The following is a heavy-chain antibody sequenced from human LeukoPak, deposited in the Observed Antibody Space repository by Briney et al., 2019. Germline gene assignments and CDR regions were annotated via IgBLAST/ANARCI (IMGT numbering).Heavy chain of an antibody. CDR2: INHSGST. D-gene: IGHD6-19*01. Sequence: SETLSLTCAVYDGSFSGYYWSWIPQPPGKGLEWIGEINHSGSTNYNPSLKSRVTISVDTSKNQFSLKLSSVTAADTAVYYCARRESDSSGWQYNWFDPWGQGTLVTVSS. CDR1: DGSFSGYY. J-gene: IGHJ5*02. CDR3: ARRESDSSGWQYNWFDP. V-gene: IGHV4-34*01.